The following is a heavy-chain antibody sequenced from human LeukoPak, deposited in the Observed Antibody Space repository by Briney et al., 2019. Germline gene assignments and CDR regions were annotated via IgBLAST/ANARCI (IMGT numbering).Heavy chain of an antibody. Sequence: GGSLRLSCAASGFTVSSNYMSWVRQAPGKGLEWVAVISYDGSKRYYADADSVKGRFTISRDNSKNTLYLQMNSLRAEDTAVYYCARANYGDYLDYWGQGTLVTVSS. D-gene: IGHD4-17*01. CDR2: ISYDGSKR. CDR1: GFTVSSNY. CDR3: ARANYGDYLDY. V-gene: IGHV3-30-3*01. J-gene: IGHJ4*02.